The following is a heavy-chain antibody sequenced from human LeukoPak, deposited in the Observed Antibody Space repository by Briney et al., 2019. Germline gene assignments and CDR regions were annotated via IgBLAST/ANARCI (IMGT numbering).Heavy chain of an antibody. D-gene: IGHD3-10*01. CDR2: INHSGST. J-gene: IGHJ4*02. CDR1: GGSFSGYY. V-gene: IGHV4-34*01. Sequence: PSETLSLTCAVYGGSFSGYYWSWIRQPPGKGLEWIGEINHSGSTNYNPSPKSRVTISVDTSKNQFSLKLSSVTAADTAVYYCARGRATMVRGVSPFDYWGQGTLVPVSS. CDR3: ARGRATMVRGVSPFDY.